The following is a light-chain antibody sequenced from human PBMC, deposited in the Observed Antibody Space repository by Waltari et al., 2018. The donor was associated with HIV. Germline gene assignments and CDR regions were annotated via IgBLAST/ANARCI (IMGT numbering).Light chain of an antibody. Sequence: DIVMTQSPESLTVSLGARATINCKSSQSLLFSSTGKNFLAWYQLRPGQRPKLLLSWATSRETGVPERFGGTASGTNFTLTIDNFQAEDVAIYYCQQYFTNPRTFGQGTELQI. J-gene: IGKJ2*01. CDR3: QQYFTNPRT. CDR2: WAT. CDR1: QSLLFSSTGKNF. V-gene: IGKV4-1*01.